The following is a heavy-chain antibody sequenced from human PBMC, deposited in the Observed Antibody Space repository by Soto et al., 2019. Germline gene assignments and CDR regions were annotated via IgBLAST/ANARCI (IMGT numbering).Heavy chain of an antibody. J-gene: IGHJ4*02. V-gene: IGHV3-30*18. CDR2: ISYDGSSK. D-gene: IGHD3-22*01. CDR3: EKEYYYDSSGYYVQPHYFDY. Sequence: AGGSLRLSCAASGFTFSGYGMHWVRQAPGKGLEWVAVISYDGSSKYYADSVKGRFTISRDNSKNTLYLQMNSLRAEDTAVYYCEKEYYYDSSGYYVQPHYFDYWGQGTLVTVSS. CDR1: GFTFSGYG.